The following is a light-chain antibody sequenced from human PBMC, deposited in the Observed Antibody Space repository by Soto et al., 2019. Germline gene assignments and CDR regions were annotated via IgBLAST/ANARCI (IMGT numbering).Light chain of an antibody. Sequence: DIRMTQSPSTLSASVGDRVTITCRASQGVSRWLAWYQQKPGKAPQLLIHDASTLQSGVPSRFSGAGSGTEFTLTISSLQPDDSATYYCQHYDSYPITFGQGTRLEIK. J-gene: IGKJ5*01. CDR3: QHYDSYPIT. CDR1: QGVSRW. CDR2: DAS. V-gene: IGKV1-5*01.